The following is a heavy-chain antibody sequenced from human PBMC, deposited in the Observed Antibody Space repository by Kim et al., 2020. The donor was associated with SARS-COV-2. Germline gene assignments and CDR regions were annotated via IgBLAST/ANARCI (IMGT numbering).Heavy chain of an antibody. CDR3: ARHTGISVAATPVGAFDI. V-gene: IGHV4-39*01. CDR1: GGSISSSSYY. D-gene: IGHD2-15*01. Sequence: SETLSLTCTVSGGSISSSSYYWGWIRQPPGKGLEWIGSIYYSGSTYYNPSLKSRVTISVDTSKNQFSLKLSSVTAADTAVYYCARHTGISVAATPVGAFDIWGQGTMVTVSS. CDR2: IYYSGST. J-gene: IGHJ3*02.